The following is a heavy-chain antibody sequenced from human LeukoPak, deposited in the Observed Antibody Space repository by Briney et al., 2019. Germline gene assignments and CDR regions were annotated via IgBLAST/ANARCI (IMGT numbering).Heavy chain of an antibody. CDR2: ISAYNGNT. J-gene: IGHJ6*02. CDR3: ARVNLWFGAPYGMDV. Sequence: ASVKVSCKASGYTFTSYGISWVRQAPGQGLEWMGWISAYNGNTNYAQKLQGRVTMTTDTSTSTAYMELRSLRSDDTAVYYCARVNLWFGAPYGMDVWGQGTTVTVSS. D-gene: IGHD3-10*01. V-gene: IGHV1-18*01. CDR1: GYTFTSYG.